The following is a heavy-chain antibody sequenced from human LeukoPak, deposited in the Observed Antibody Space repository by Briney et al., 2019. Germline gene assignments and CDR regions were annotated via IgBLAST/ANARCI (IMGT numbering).Heavy chain of an antibody. J-gene: IGHJ5*02. CDR2: IISSSSYI. V-gene: IGHV3-21*01. CDR1: GFTFSSYS. Sequence: PGGSLRLSCAASGFTFSSYSMNWVRQAPGKGLEWVSSIISSSSYIYYAGSVKGRFTISRDNAKNSLYLQMNSLRAEDTAVYYCARDVENCSGGSCYSRNWFDPWGQGTLVTVSS. CDR3: ARDVENCSGGSCYSRNWFDP. D-gene: IGHD2-15*01.